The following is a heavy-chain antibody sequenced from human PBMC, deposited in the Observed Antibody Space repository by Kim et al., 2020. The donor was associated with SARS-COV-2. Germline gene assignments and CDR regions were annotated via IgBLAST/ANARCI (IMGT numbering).Heavy chain of an antibody. CDR3: ARDEDIVVVVAATEKFSRCYGMDV. Sequence: GGSLRHSCAASGFTFSSYAMHWVRQAPGKGLEWVAVISYDGSNKYYADSVKGRFTISRDNSKNTLYLQMNSLRAEDTAVYYCARDEDIVVVVAATEKFSRCYGMDVWGQGTTVTVSS. D-gene: IGHD2-15*01. CDR2: ISYDGSNK. V-gene: IGHV3-30*04. CDR1: GFTFSSYA. J-gene: IGHJ6*02.